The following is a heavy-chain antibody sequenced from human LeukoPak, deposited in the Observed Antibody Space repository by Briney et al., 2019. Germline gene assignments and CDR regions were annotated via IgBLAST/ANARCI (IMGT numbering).Heavy chain of an antibody. J-gene: IGHJ4*02. CDR3: AKGRGRTYYYGSGSYYNGPDFDY. D-gene: IGHD3-10*01. CDR2: ISGSGANT. CDR1: GFTFSSYA. Sequence: GGSLRLSCAASGFTFSSYAMSWVRQAPGKGLEWVSVISGSGANTYYADSVKGRFAISRDNSKNTLYLQMNSLRAEDTAVYYCAKGRGRTYYYGSGSYYNGPDFDYWGQGTLVTVSS. V-gene: IGHV3-23*01.